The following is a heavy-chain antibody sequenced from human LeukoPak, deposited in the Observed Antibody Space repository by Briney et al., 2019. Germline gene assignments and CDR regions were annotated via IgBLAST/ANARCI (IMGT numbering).Heavy chain of an antibody. V-gene: IGHV4-34*01. J-gene: IGHJ4*02. D-gene: IGHD2-8*01. Sequence: SETLSLTCAVYGGSFSGYCWSWIRQPPGKGLEWIGEINHSGSTNYNPSLKSRVTISVDTSKNQFSLKLSSVTAADTAVYYCAIPGGYCTNGVCYADDYFDYWGQGTLVTVSS. CDR3: AIPGGYCTNGVCYADDYFDY. CDR2: INHSGST. CDR1: GGSFSGYC.